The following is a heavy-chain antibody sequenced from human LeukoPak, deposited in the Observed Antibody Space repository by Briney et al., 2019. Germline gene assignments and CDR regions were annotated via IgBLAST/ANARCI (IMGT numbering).Heavy chain of an antibody. J-gene: IGHJ4*02. CDR3: AREQWLNPFDY. Sequence: ASVRVSCKASGYTFTSYGITWVRQAPGQGLEWMGWISAYNANTNYAQKLQGRVTMTTDTSTSTAYMELRSLRSDDTAVYYRAREQWLNPFDYWGQGTLVTVSS. D-gene: IGHD6-19*01. V-gene: IGHV1-18*01. CDR1: GYTFTSYG. CDR2: ISAYNANT.